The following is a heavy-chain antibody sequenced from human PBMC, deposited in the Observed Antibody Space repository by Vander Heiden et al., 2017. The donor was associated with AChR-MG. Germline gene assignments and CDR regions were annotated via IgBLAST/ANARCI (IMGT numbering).Heavy chain of an antibody. J-gene: IGHJ2*01. V-gene: IGHV4-34*01. CDR1: GGSFSGYY. CDR2: INHSGST. D-gene: IGHD6-13*01. CDR3: ARKLGAAAGWYFDL. Sequence: QVQLQQWGAGLLKPSETLSLTCAVYGGSFSGYYWSWIRQPPGKGLEWIGEINHSGSTNYNPSLKSRVTISVDTSKNQFSLKLSSVTAADTAVYYCARKLGAAAGWYFDLWGRGTLVTVSS.